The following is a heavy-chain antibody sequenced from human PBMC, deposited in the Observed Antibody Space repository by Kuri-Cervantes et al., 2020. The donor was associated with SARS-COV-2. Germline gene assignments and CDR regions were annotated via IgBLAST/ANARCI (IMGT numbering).Heavy chain of an antibody. Sequence: GESLKISCAVSGLTVNEAWMGWVRQAPGRGLEWVGRLKGKSDGGTPDYAAPVKGRFTISGDESKNTLNLQMNSLKTEDTALYYCTTDRAITVRPLFDSWGQGTLVTVSS. D-gene: IGHD6-6*01. V-gene: IGHV3-15*01. J-gene: IGHJ4*02. CDR2: LKGKSDGGTP. CDR1: GLTVNEAW. CDR3: TTDRAITVRPLFDS.